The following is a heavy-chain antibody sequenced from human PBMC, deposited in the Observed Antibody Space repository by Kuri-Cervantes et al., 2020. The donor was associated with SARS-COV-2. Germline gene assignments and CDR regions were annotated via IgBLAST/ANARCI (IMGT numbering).Heavy chain of an antibody. CDR2: ISYDGSNK. Sequence: GGSLRLPCAASGFTFSGSAMHWVRQAPGKGLEWVAVISYDGSNKYYADSVKGRFTISRDNSKNTLYLQMNSLRAEDTAVYYCARELLTGDGFDYWGQGTLVTVSS. D-gene: IGHD7-27*01. CDR3: ARELLTGDGFDY. J-gene: IGHJ4*02. CDR1: GFTFSGSA. V-gene: IGHV3-30-3*01.